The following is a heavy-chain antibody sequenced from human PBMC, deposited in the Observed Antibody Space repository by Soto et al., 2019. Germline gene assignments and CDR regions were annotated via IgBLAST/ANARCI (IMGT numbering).Heavy chain of an antibody. D-gene: IGHD3-10*01. J-gene: IGHJ6*02. Sequence: GESLKISCKGSGYSFTSYWIGWVRQMPGKGLEWMGIIYPGDSDTRYSPSFQGQVTISADKSISTDYLQWSSLKASDTAMYYCARHRGGYYGSGSYYKSYYYGMDVWGQGTTVTVSS. CDR2: IYPGDSDT. CDR1: GYSFTSYW. CDR3: ARHRGGYYGSGSYYKSYYYGMDV. V-gene: IGHV5-51*01.